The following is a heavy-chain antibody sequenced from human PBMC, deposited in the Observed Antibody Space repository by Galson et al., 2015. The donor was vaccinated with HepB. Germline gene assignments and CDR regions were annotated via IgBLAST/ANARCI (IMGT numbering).Heavy chain of an antibody. CDR1: GFTLDDYG. D-gene: IGHD3-9*01. Sequence: SLRLSCAASGFTLDDYGMSWVRQAPGKGLEWVSGINWNGGSTGYADSVKGRFTISRDNAKNSLHLQMNSLRAEDTALYYCARSGDYDILTGTFDYWGQGTLVTVSS. CDR2: INWNGGST. V-gene: IGHV3-20*04. J-gene: IGHJ4*02. CDR3: ARSGDYDILTGTFDY.